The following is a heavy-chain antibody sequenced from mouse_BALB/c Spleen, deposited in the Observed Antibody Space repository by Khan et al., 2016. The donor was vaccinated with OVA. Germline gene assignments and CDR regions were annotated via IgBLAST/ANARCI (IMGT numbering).Heavy chain of an antibody. CDR3: TRGGYSSFAY. Sequence: VQLQQSGTVLARPGASVKMSCKASGYSFTSYLIHWVKQRPGQGLEWIGDIYPGNSDTSYNQKFQDKATLTAGTSARTAYMEVSNLTNEDSAVYYCTRGGYSSFAYWGQGTLVTVSA. CDR2: IYPGNSDT. J-gene: IGHJ3*01. V-gene: IGHV1-5*01. CDR1: GYSFTSYL. D-gene: IGHD1-3*01.